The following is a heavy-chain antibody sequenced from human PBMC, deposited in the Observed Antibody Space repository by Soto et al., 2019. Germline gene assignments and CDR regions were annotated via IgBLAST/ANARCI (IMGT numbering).Heavy chain of an antibody. CDR2: IYHGGST. CDR1: GVSIRGINW. Sequence: SETLSLTCAVSGVSIRGINWWSWVRQPPGKGLEWIGEIYHGGSTNYNPSLKSRVTISVDKSKNQFSLKLSSVTAADTAVYYCTRVAYYGSGSYGRFDYWGQGTLVTVSS. V-gene: IGHV4-4*02. J-gene: IGHJ4*02. CDR3: TRVAYYGSGSYGRFDY. D-gene: IGHD3-10*01.